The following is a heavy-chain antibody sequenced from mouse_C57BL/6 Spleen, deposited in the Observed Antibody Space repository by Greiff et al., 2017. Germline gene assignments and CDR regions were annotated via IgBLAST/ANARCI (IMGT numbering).Heavy chain of an antibody. D-gene: IGHD6-1*01. Sequence: EVQLQQSGAELVRPGASVKLSCTASGFNIKDDYMHWVKQRPEQGLEWIGWIDPENGDTASASKFLGKATITADTSSNTAYLQLSSLASEDTAVYYCAAPRGDWYFDGGGKGTAVTVSS. CDR2: IDPENGDT. CDR1: GFNIKDDY. V-gene: IGHV14-4*01. J-gene: IGHJ1*03. CDR3: AAPRGDWYFDG.